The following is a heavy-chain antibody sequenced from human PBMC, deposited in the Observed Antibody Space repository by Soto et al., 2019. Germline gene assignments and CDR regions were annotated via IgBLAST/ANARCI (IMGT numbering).Heavy chain of an antibody. Sequence: QVQLQQWGAGLLKPSETLSLTCAVYGGSGGSFSGYYWSWIRQPPGQGLAWIGEINHSGSTNYNPSLQSRVTISVDTSKNQFSLKLSSVTAADTAVYYCARHNYDSSGYYHYYYGMDVWGQGTTVTVSS. J-gene: IGHJ6*02. CDR1: GGSGGSFSGYY. CDR2: INHSGST. V-gene: IGHV4-34*01. CDR3: ARHNYDSSGYYHYYYGMDV. D-gene: IGHD3-22*01.